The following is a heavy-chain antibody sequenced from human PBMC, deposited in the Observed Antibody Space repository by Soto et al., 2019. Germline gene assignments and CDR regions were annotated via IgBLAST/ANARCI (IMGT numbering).Heavy chain of an antibody. CDR2: INSDGSST. Sequence: EVPLVESGGGLVQPGGSLRLSCAASGFTFSSYWMHWVRQAPGKGLVWVSRINSDGSSTSYADSVKGRFTISRDNAKDTLYLPMNSLRAEDTAVYYCARDHVVSRNWFDPWGQGTLVTVSS. CDR1: GFTFSSYW. J-gene: IGHJ5*02. V-gene: IGHV3-74*01. CDR3: ARDHVVSRNWFDP. D-gene: IGHD2-21*01.